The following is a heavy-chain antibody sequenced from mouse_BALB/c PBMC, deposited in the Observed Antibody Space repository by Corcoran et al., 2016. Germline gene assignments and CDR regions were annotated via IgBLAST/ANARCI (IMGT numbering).Heavy chain of an antibody. CDR3: ARGGYYGSSLFAY. D-gene: IGHD1-1*01. CDR1: GYSFTGYD. V-gene: IGHV1S34*01. J-gene: IGHJ3*01. Sequence: LVKTGASVKISCKASGYSFTGYDMHWVKQSHGKSLEWIGYISCYNGATSYNQKFKGKATFTVDTSSSTAYMQFNSLTSEDSAVYYCARGGYYGSSLFAYWGQGTLVTVSA. CDR2: ISCYNGAT.